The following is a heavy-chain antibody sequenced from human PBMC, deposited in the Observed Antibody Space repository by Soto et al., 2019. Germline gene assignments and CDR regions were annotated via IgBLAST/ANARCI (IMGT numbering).Heavy chain of an antibody. J-gene: IGHJ4*02. D-gene: IGHD3-22*01. CDR2: IIPIFGTA. CDR3: ARDTYYYDSSGYNPTYYFDY. Sequence: SVKVSCKASGGTFSSYAISWVRQAPGQGLEGMGGIIPIFGTANYAQKFQARVTITADESTSTAYMELSSLRSEDTAVYYCARDTYYYDSSGYNPTYYFDYWGQGTLVTVSS. V-gene: IGHV1-69*13. CDR1: GGTFSSYA.